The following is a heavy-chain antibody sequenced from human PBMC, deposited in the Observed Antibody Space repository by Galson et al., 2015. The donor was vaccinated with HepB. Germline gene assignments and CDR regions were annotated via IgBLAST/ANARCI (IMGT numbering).Heavy chain of an antibody. CDR1: GFSLTTSAMR. CDR2: IDWDAKK. Sequence: PALVKPTQTLTLTCSCSGFSLTTSAMRVSWIRQPPGKALEWLARIDWDAKKFYSTSLRTRLTISKDTSKNQVVLTMTDMDPVDTATYFCARTSGYNYGDYYYYGMDVWGQGTPVTVSS. CDR3: ARTSGYNYGDYYYYGMDV. V-gene: IGHV2-70*04. J-gene: IGHJ6*02. D-gene: IGHD5-18*01.